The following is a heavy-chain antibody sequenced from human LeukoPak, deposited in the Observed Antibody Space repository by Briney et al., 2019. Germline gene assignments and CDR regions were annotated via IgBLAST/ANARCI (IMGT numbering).Heavy chain of an antibody. Sequence: PGGSLRLSCAASGFTFSSYAMSWVRQAPGKGLEWVSTISGSGGSTYYADSVKGRFTISRDNAKNSLYLQMNSLRAEDTAVYYCARRGAGATVDYWGQGTLVTVS. CDR2: ISGSGGST. CDR1: GFTFSSYA. J-gene: IGHJ4*02. CDR3: ARRGAGATVDY. V-gene: IGHV3-23*01. D-gene: IGHD1-26*01.